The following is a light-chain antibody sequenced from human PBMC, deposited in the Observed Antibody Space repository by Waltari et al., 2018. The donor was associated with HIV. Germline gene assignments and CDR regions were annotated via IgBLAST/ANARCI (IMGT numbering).Light chain of an antibody. J-gene: IGLJ3*02. Sequence: QSALTQPPSVSGAPGQRVTISCTGTSSNIGTGSDVHWYQQLPGTAPKLLIYGNSCRPSGVPDRFSGSKSGTSASLAITGLQAEDEADYYCQSYDSRLSGSVFGGGTKLTVL. CDR2: GNS. CDR1: SSNIGTGSD. CDR3: QSYDSRLSGSV. V-gene: IGLV1-40*01.